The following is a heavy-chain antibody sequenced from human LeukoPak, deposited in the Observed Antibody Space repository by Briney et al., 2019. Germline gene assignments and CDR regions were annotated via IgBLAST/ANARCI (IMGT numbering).Heavy chain of an antibody. CDR1: GGSISSSNW. J-gene: IGHJ4*02. V-gene: IGHV4-4*02. Sequence: SETLSLTCAVSGGSISSSNWWSWVRQPPGKGLEWIGEIYHSGSTYYHPTLKSRVSMSVDRSKDQFSLRLSSVTAADTAVYFCAAYSSSWSYYFDNWGQGTLVTVSS. CDR3: AAYSSSWSYYFDN. D-gene: IGHD6-13*01. CDR2: IYHSGST.